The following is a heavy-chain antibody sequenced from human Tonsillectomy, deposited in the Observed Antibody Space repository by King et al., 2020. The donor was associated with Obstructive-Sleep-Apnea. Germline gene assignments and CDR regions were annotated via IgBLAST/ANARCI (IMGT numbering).Heavy chain of an antibody. CDR1: GFTVSSTY. CDR2: LYSGGAT. CDR3: ARGLGYSYGYSFDY. D-gene: IGHD5-18*01. J-gene: IGHJ4*02. V-gene: IGHV3-66*01. Sequence: VQLVESGGGLVQPGGSLRLSCAVSGFTVSSTYMSWVRQAPGKGLEWVSTLYSGGATDYADSVKGRFTISRDTSKNTLYLPMNSLRAEDTAVYFCARGLGYSYGYSFDYWGQGTLVTVSS.